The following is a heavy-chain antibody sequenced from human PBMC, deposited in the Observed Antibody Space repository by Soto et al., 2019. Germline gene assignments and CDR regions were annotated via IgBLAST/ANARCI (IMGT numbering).Heavy chain of an antibody. Sequence: GASLKISCKGSGYSFTSYWIGWVRQMPGKGLEWMGIIYPGDSDTRYSPSFQGQVTISADKSISTAYLQWSSLKASDTAMYYCARTVNRYYDFWSGYPYYYYGMDVWGQGTTVTVSS. V-gene: IGHV5-51*01. CDR2: IYPGDSDT. CDR1: GYSFTSYW. D-gene: IGHD3-3*01. CDR3: ARTVNRYYDFWSGYPYYYYGMDV. J-gene: IGHJ6*02.